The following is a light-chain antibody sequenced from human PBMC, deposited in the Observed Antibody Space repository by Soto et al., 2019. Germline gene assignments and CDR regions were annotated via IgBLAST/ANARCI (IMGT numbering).Light chain of an antibody. Sequence: DIQMTQSPSSLSASVGARVSITCQARHDITSFLNGYQHKPGRAPKLLIYYATILEAGVTTKFSGSGPGTHFTFAISSLQREDVATYYCQHCDYLPIFGPGTTVDFK. V-gene: IGKV1-33*01. CDR1: HDITSF. CDR3: QHCDYLPI. J-gene: IGKJ3*01. CDR2: YAT.